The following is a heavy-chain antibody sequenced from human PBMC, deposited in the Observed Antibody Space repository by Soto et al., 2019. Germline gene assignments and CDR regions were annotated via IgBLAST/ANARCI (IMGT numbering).Heavy chain of an antibody. CDR2: INSDGSSI. CDR1: GFDFSNTW. CDR3: AKDWYHTIDS. V-gene: IGHV3-74*01. J-gene: IGHJ4*02. Sequence: LRLSCATSGFDFSNTWIHWVRQVPGQGLVWVSRINSDGSSIIYADSVKGRFTLSRDNAKNTVHLQMSSLRVEDTAVYYCAKDWYHTIDSWGQGIPVTVSS. D-gene: IGHD1-20*01.